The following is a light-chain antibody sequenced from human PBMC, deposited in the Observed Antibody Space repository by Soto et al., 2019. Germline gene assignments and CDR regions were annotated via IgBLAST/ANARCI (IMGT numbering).Light chain of an antibody. CDR1: SGDGGGYNY. V-gene: IGLV2-14*01. Sequence: SVLTQPASVSGSPGQSITISRTGTSGDGGGYNYVSWYQQHPGKAPKFMIYDVSNRPSGVSNRFSGSKSGNTASLTISGLQAEDEADYYCCSYTTSNTRQIVFGTGTKVTVL. CDR3: CSYTTSNTRQIV. J-gene: IGLJ1*01. CDR2: DVS.